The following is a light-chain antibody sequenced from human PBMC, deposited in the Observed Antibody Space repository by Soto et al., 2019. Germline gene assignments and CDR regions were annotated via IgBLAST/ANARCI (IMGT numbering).Light chain of an antibody. CDR3: CSYAGSSTFHV. J-gene: IGLJ1*01. CDR2: EVS. CDR1: SSDVGSYNL. Sequence: TSSDVGSYNLVSWYQQHPGKAPKLMIYEVSKRPSGVSNRFSGSKSGNTASLTISGLQAEDEADYYCCSYAGSSTFHVFGTGTKVTVL. V-gene: IGLV2-23*02.